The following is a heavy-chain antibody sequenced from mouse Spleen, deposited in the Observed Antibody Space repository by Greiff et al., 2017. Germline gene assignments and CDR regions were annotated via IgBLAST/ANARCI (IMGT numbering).Heavy chain of an antibody. V-gene: IGHV2-6-7*01. CDR1: GFSLTGYG. Sequence: VQLVESGPGLVAPSQSLSITCTVSGFSLTGYGVNWVRQPPGKGLEWLGMIWGDGSTDYNSALKSRLSLSKDNSKSQVFLQMNSLETDDTARYFCARDQGSGYNYFDYWGQGTTLTVSS. J-gene: IGHJ2*01. D-gene: IGHD3-2*02. CDR3: ARDQGSGYNYFDY. CDR2: IWGDGST.